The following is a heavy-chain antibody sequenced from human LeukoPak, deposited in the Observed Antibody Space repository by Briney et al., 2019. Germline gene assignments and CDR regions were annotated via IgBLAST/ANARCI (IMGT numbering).Heavy chain of an antibody. V-gene: IGHV3-33*01. Sequence: PGTSLRLSCAASGFTFSSYGMHWVRQAPGKGLEWVALIWYEGNTKKYADSVKGRITISRDNPKNTLYLEMNSLRAEDTAVYYCARETDSLNTYYYFDSWGQGTLLTVSS. CDR3: ARETDSLNTYYYFDS. J-gene: IGHJ4*02. CDR1: GFTFSSYG. D-gene: IGHD2/OR15-2a*01. CDR2: IWYEGNTK.